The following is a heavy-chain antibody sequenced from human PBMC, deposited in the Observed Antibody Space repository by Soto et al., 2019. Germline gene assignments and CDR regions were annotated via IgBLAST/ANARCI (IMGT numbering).Heavy chain of an antibody. D-gene: IGHD6-6*01. V-gene: IGHV3-49*04. CDR1: GFTFGDYA. Sequence: GGSLRLSCTASGFTFGDYAMSWVRQAPGKGRGWVGFIRSKAYGGTTEYAASVKGRFTISRDDSKSSAYRQMNSLKTEDTAVYYCTRVRRMAAYYFDYWGQGTLVTVSS. J-gene: IGHJ4*02. CDR2: IRSKAYGGTT. CDR3: TRVRRMAAYYFDY.